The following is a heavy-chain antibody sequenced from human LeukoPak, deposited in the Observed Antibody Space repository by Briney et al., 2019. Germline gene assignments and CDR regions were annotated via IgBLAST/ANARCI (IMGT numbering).Heavy chain of an antibody. CDR1: EFTFSSYW. Sequence: GGSLRLSCAASEFTFSSYWMTWVRQAPGKGLEWVANIKQDGSETYYVDSVKGRFTISRDNAKSSLYLQMNSLRAEDTAVYYCAIYSTASGAFDPWGQGTLVTVSS. D-gene: IGHD6-13*01. CDR2: IKQDGSET. J-gene: IGHJ5*02. CDR3: AIYSTASGAFDP. V-gene: IGHV3-7*01.